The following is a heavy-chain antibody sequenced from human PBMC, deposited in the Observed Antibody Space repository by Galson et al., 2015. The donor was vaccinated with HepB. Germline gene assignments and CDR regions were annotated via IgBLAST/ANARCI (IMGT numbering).Heavy chain of an antibody. CDR3: AKDRSSTGIAAAGTDY. CDR2: ISWNSGSI. CDR1: GFTFDNYA. J-gene: IGHJ4*02. Sequence: SLRLSCAASGFTFDNYAMHWVRQAPGKGLEWVSGISWNSGSIGYADSVKGRFTISRDNAKNSLYLQMNSLRAEDTALYYCAKDRSSTGIAAAGTDYWGQGTLVTVSS. V-gene: IGHV3-9*01. D-gene: IGHD6-13*01.